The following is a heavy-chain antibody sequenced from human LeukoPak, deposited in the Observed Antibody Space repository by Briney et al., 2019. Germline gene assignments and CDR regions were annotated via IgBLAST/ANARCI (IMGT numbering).Heavy chain of an antibody. Sequence: SETLSLTCTVSGGSISTYYWNWIRQPPGKGLEWIGYIYYSGSTNYNPSLKSRVTISVDTSKNQFSLRLSSVTAADTAVYYCARDGYLAADYWGQGTLVTVSS. CDR3: ARDGYLAADY. D-gene: IGHD2-2*03. CDR2: IYYSGST. J-gene: IGHJ4*02. CDR1: GGSISTYY. V-gene: IGHV4-59*12.